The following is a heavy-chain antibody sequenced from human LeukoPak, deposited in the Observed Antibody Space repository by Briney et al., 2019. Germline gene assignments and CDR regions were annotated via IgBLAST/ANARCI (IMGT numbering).Heavy chain of an antibody. CDR2: MNPNSGNT. CDR1: GYTFTSYD. V-gene: IGHV1-8*01. J-gene: IGHJ6*02. CDR3: XXXXXXXXXXXXXLRGNDGMDV. D-gene: IGHD3-16*01. Sequence: ASVKVSCKASGYTFTSYDINWVRQATGQGLEWMGWMNPNSGNTGYAQKFKGRVTMTRNTSISTAYMELSSLRSEEPAVYSCXXXXXXXXXXXXXLRGNDGMDVWGQGTTVTVSS.